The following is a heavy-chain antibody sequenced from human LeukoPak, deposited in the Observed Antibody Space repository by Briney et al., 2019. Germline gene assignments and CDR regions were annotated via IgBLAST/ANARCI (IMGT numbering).Heavy chain of an antibody. Sequence: SETLSLTCTVSGGSISTYYWTWIRQPAGKGLEYIGRILNDGSTNYNPSLKSRVTMSVGTSKNQFSLRLNSVTAADTAVYYCARGSMGGSGSYYRDYYYGMDVWGQGTTVTVSS. CDR2: ILNDGST. J-gene: IGHJ6*02. CDR3: ARGSMGGSGSYYRDYYYGMDV. D-gene: IGHD3-10*01. CDR1: GGSISTYY. V-gene: IGHV4-4*07.